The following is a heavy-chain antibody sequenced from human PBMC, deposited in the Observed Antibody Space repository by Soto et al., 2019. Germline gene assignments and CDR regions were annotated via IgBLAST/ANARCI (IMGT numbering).Heavy chain of an antibody. J-gene: IGHJ3*02. D-gene: IGHD4-17*01. CDR1: GGSISSGGYY. V-gene: IGHV4-31*03. CDR2: IYYSGST. CDR3: VRDRDYGDHYDAFDI. Sequence: QVQLQESGPGLVKPSQTLSLTCTVSGGSISSGGYYWSWIRQHPGKGLEWIGYIYYSGSTYYNPSLKSRVTISVDTSKNQFSLKLSSVTAADTAVYYCVRDRDYGDHYDAFDIWGQGTMVTVSS.